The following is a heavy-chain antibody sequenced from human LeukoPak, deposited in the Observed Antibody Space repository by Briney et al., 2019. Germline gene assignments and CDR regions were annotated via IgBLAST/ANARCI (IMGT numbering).Heavy chain of an antibody. CDR3: ARDYSNYVSPDY. Sequence: GGSLRLSCAASGFTFSSYSMNWVRQAPGKGLVWVSRINTDGSSTSYADSVKDRFTISRDNAKNTLYLQMNSLRAEDTAVYYCARDYSNYVSPDYWGQGTLVTVSS. J-gene: IGHJ4*02. D-gene: IGHD4-11*01. V-gene: IGHV3-74*01. CDR1: GFTFSSYS. CDR2: INTDGSST.